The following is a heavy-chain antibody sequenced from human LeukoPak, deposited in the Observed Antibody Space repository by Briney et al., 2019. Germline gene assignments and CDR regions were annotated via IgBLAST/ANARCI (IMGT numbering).Heavy chain of an antibody. J-gene: IGHJ4*02. V-gene: IGHV1-58*01. D-gene: IGHD3-9*01. CDR3: AADPTYYDILTGYYSFDY. CDR2: IVVGSGNT. Sequence: SVKVSCKASGFTVTSSAVQWVRQARGQRLNWIGWIVVGSGNTNYAQKFQERVTIIRDMSTSTAYMELSSLRSKDTAVYYCAADPTYYDILTGYYSFDYWGQGTLVTVSS. CDR1: GFTVTSSA.